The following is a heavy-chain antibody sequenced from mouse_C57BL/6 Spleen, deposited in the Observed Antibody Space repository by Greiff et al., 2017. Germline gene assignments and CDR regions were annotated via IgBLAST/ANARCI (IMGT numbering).Heavy chain of an antibody. CDR1: GYAFSSYW. J-gene: IGHJ3*01. CDR3: AYYDGYYGGFAY. Sequence: QVQLQQSGAELVKPGASVKISCKASGYAFSSYWMHWVKQRPGKGLEWIGQIYPGDGDTNYNGKFKGKATLTADKSSSTAYMQLSSLTSEDSAVYFCAYYDGYYGGFAYWGQGTLVTVSA. V-gene: IGHV1-80*01. D-gene: IGHD2-3*01. CDR2: IYPGDGDT.